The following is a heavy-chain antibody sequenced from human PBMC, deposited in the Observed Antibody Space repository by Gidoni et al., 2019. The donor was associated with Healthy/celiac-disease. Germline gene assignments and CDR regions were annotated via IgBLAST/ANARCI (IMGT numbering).Heavy chain of an antibody. CDR3: ARVKAVWKAAAGTGDY. CDR2: ISADNGNT. J-gene: IGHJ4*02. D-gene: IGHD6-13*01. Sequence: QVQLVQSGAEVKKPGASVKVSCKASGYTFTSYGISWVRQAPGQGLEWMGWISADNGNTNYAQKLQGRVTMTTDTSTSTAYMELRSLRSDDTAVYYGARVKAVWKAAAGTGDYWGQGTLVTVSS. V-gene: IGHV1-18*01. CDR1: GYTFTSYG.